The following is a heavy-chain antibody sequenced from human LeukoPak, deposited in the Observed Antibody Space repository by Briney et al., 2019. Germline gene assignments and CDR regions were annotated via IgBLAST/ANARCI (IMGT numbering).Heavy chain of an antibody. V-gene: IGHV4-39*01. D-gene: IGHD6-19*01. J-gene: IGHJ4*02. CDR3: ARTRRGSGGSVED. CDR1: GGSITRTNSY. Sequence: EPSETLSLTCTVSGGSITRTNSYWAWVRQPPGKGLEWIGSIYYDGTTYFSPSLKSRVTISVDSSNNQFSLKLTSVTAADTAVYYCARTRRGSGGSVEDWGQGTQVTVSS. CDR2: IYYDGTT.